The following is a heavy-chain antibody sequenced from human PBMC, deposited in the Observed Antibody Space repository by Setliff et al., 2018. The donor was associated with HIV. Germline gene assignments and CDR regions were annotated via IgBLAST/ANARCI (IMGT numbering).Heavy chain of an antibody. CDR2: IQSDGSRT. CDR3: AKDRSGSYSFARD. CDR1: EFTFSSYA. D-gene: IGHD1-26*01. Sequence: RLSCATSEFTFSSYAMGWVRQAPERGLEWVSVIQSDGSRTSYSDSVKGRFTVSRDNAKNSLYLQMNSLRAEDTAVYYCAKDRSGSYSFARDWGQGTLVTVSS. J-gene: IGHJ4*02. V-gene: IGHV3-23*03.